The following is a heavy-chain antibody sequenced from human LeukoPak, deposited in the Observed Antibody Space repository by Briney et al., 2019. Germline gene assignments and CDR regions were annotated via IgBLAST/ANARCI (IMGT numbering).Heavy chain of an antibody. D-gene: IGHD3-10*01. J-gene: IGHJ5*02. Sequence: KSSETLSLTCTVSGGSITSSNYYWGWIHQPPGKGLEWIGTIYYSGSTYYNPSLKGRVTISVDASKNQFSLRLTSVTAADTAVYYCASYYYDSGTFYTKYFDPWGQGTLVTVSS. CDR2: IYYSGST. V-gene: IGHV4-39*01. CDR3: ASYYYDSGTFYTKYFDP. CDR1: GGSITSSNYY.